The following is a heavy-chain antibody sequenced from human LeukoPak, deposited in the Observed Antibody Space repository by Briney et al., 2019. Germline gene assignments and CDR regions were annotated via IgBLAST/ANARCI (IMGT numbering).Heavy chain of an antibody. CDR3: ARDVVGSLDY. D-gene: IGHD1-26*01. Sequence: GGSLRLSCAASGFTFSTYWMAWVRQAPGKGLEWVANIKGDDSARHQADSVKGRFTISRDNAQNSVYLQMSSQRGEDTAIYYCARDVVGSLDYWGQGTLVTVSS. J-gene: IGHJ4*02. CDR2: IKGDDSAR. CDR1: GFTFSTYW. V-gene: IGHV3-7*01.